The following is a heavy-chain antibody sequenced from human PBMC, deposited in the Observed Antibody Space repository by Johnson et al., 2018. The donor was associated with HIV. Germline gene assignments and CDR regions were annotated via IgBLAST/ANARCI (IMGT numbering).Heavy chain of an antibody. CDR1: GFTVSSNY. V-gene: IGHV3-30*03. CDR2: ISYDGSNR. D-gene: IGHD1-26*01. CDR3: ARRGWELWTTQNAFDI. J-gene: IGHJ3*02. Sequence: QVQLVESGGGVVQPGRSLRLSCAASGFTVSSNYTSWVRQGPGKGLEWVAVISYDGSNRHYADSVKGRFTISRDNSQDTLYLQMNSLRAEDTSVYYCARRGWELWTTQNAFDIWGQGTMVTVSS.